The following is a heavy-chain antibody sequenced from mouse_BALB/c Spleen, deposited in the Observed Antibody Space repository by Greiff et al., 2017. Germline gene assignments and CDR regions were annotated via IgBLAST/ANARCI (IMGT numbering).Heavy chain of an antibody. CDR2: IYPGSGST. D-gene: IGHD1-2*01. J-gene: IGHJ2*01. V-gene: IGHV1S22*01. Sequence: KQPGSELVRPGASVKLSCKASGYTFTSYWMHWVKQRPGQGLEWIGNIYPGSGSTNYDEKFKSKATLTVDTSSSTAYMQLSSLTSEDSAVYYCTREPLTALDYWGQGTTLTVSS. CDR3: TREPLTALDY. CDR1: GYTFTSYW.